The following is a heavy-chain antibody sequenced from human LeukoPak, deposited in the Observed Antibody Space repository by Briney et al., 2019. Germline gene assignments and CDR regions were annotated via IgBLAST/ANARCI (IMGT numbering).Heavy chain of an antibody. V-gene: IGHV3-23*01. J-gene: IGHJ4*02. CDR3: ARRAGAYSHPYDY. CDR2: ISGSDDGT. Sequence: GGSLRLSCAASGFTFSTYAMSWVRQIPGKGLEWVSAISGSDDGTYYADSVKGRFTISRDNSRNTLYLQMNSLRADDTAVYYCARRAGAYSHPYDYWGQGTLVTIS. CDR1: GFTFSTYA. D-gene: IGHD4/OR15-4a*01.